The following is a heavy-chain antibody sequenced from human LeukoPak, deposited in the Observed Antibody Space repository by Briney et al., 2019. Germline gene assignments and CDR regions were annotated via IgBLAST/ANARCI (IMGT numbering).Heavy chain of an antibody. V-gene: IGHV1-69*13. J-gene: IGHJ4*02. D-gene: IGHD1-1*01. CDR2: IIPIFGTA. CDR1: GGTFSIYP. Sequence: SVKVSCKASGGTFSIYPTTWVRQAPGQGLELMGGIIPIFGTANYAQKFQGRVTITADESTSTAYMELSSLRSEDTAVYYCARAVTHGRQIYDYWGQGTLVTVSS. CDR3: ARAVTHGRQIYDY.